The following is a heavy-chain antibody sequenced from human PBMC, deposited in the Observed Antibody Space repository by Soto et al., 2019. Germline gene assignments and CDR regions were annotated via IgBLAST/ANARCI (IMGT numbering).Heavy chain of an antibody. D-gene: IGHD3-22*01. CDR2: INSDGSST. CDR1: GFTFSSYW. J-gene: IGHJ6*02. CDR3: ARDKGSTYYYDSSGYYYYYYYGMDV. Sequence: HPGGSLRLSCAASGFTFSSYWMHWVRQAPGKGLVWVSRINSDGSSTSYADSVKGRFTISRDNAKNTLYLQMNSLRAEDTAVYYCARDKGSTYYYDSSGYYYYYYYGMDVWGQGTTVTVSS. V-gene: IGHV3-74*01.